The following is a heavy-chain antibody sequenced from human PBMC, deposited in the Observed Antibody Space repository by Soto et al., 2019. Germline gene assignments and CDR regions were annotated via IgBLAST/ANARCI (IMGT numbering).Heavy chain of an antibody. Sequence: EAQLLESGGGLVQPGGSLRLSCAASGFTFSKFTMSWVRQDPAKGLEWFSAISTDGRDTYSADSVKGRFTISRDNSNNMLYLQMSSLRADDTAIYYCAKGSADSRPYYFDSWGQGTLVTVSS. J-gene: IGHJ4*02. CDR2: ISTDGRDT. CDR3: AKGSADSRPYYFDS. CDR1: GFTFSKFT. D-gene: IGHD3-22*01. V-gene: IGHV3-23*01.